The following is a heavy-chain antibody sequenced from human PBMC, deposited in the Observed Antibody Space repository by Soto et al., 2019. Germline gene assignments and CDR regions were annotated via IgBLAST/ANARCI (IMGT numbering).Heavy chain of an antibody. J-gene: IGHJ3*01. V-gene: IGHV3-74*01. D-gene: IGHD5-12*01. CDR3: ARGIRGHYAFDV. Sequence: EVQLVESGGDLVQPGGSLSLSCAASGFTFSNYWMHWVRQAPGKGLVWVSRVKTDGSTYYADSVRSRFTIFRDNAQNTLYLQMTSLTVEDTAVYFCARGIRGHYAFDVWGQGTMVTVSS. CDR2: VKTDGST. CDR1: GFTFSNYW.